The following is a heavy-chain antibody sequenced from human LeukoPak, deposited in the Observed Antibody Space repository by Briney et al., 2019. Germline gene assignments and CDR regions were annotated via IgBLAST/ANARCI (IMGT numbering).Heavy chain of an antibody. CDR2: IIPMIGTP. CDR1: GGTFSSSG. J-gene: IGHJ6*03. CDR3: ASHCSSTSCYADYYYMDV. Sequence: SVKVSCKASGGTFSSSGISWVPQAPGQGLEWMGGIIPMIGTPNYAQKFQGRVTITADASTSTAYMELSSLRSEDTAVYYCASHCSSTSCYADYYYMDVWGKGTTVTVSS. D-gene: IGHD2-2*01. V-gene: IGHV1-69*13.